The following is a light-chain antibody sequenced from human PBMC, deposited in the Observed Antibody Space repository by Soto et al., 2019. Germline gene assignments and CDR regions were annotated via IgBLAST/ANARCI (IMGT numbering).Light chain of an antibody. V-gene: IGLV2-14*01. CDR1: NSDVGGYNY. J-gene: IGLJ1*01. Sequence: QSVLTQPASVSGSPGQSITISCTGTNSDVGGYNYVSWYQQHPGKAPELMIYEVSHRPSGVSNRFSGSKSDNTASLTISGLQAEDEADYYCSSYPSISTLYVFGTRTKVTVL. CDR3: SSYPSISTLYV. CDR2: EVS.